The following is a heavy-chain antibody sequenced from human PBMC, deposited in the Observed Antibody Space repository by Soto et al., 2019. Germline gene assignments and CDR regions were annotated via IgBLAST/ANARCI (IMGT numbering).Heavy chain of an antibody. CDR1: GGTFSSYA. Sequence: GASVKVSCKASGGTFSSYAISWVRQAPGQGLEWMGGIIPIFGTANYAQKFQGRVTITADESTSTAYMELSSLRSEDTAVYYCARPGGACTNGVCRRPCYYYYGMDVWGQGTTVTVSS. D-gene: IGHD2-8*01. V-gene: IGHV1-69*13. J-gene: IGHJ6*02. CDR2: IIPIFGTA. CDR3: ARPGGACTNGVCRRPCYYYYGMDV.